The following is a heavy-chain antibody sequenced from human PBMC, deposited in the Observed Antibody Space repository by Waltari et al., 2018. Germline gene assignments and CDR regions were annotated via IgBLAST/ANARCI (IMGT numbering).Heavy chain of an antibody. D-gene: IGHD1-26*01. CDR1: GYTLTELS. CDR2: FDPEDGET. V-gene: IGHV1-24*01. J-gene: IGHJ4*02. CDR3: ATEGGPVGATTRFDY. Sequence: QVQLVQSGAEVKKPGASVKVSCKVSGYTLTELSMHWVRQAPGNGLEWMGGFDPEDGETSYARKSQGRVAMTEDTSTDTAYMELSSLRSEDTAVYYCATEGGPVGATTRFDYWGQGTLVTVYS.